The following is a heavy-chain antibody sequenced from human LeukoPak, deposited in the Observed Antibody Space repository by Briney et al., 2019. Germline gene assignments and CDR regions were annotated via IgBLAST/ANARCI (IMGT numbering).Heavy chain of an antibody. CDR2: INHSGST. CDR1: GGSFSGYY. Sequence: SETLSLTCAVYGGSFSGYYWSWIRQPPGKGLEWIGEINHSGSTNYNPSLKSRVTISVDTSKNQFSLKLSSVTAADTAVYYCARCPLYYYERSEISGARETLFPVS. D-gene: IGHD3-22*01. J-gene: IGHJ4*02. V-gene: IGHV4-34*01. CDR3: ARCPLYYYERSEIS.